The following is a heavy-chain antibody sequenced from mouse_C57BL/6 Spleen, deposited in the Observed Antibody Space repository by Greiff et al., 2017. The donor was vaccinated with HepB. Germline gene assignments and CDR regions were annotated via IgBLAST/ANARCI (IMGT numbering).Heavy chain of an antibody. V-gene: IGHV1-52*01. J-gene: IGHJ2*01. CDR3: AREGDYGNPTDY. D-gene: IGHD2-1*01. CDR1: GYTFTSYW. Sequence: QVQLQQSGAELVRPGSSVKLSCKASGYTFTSYWMHWVKQRPIQGLEWIGNIDPSDSETHYNQKFKDKATLTVDKSSSTAYMQLSSLTSEDSAVYYCAREGDYGNPTDYWGQGTTLTVSS. CDR2: IDPSDSET.